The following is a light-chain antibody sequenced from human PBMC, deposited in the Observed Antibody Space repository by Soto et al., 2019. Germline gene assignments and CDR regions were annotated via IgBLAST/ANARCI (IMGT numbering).Light chain of an antibody. J-gene: IGLJ1*01. CDR2: DNN. V-gene: IGLV1-51*01. Sequence: QCLLTLPPSVSAAPGQKFTLSCSGSMSNIGNNYVSWHQQLPGTAPKLLIYDNNKRPSGIPDRFSGSKSGTSATLGITGLQTGDEADYYCGTWDSSLSVLYVFGTGTKVTVL. CDR3: GTWDSSLSVLYV. CDR1: MSNIGNNY.